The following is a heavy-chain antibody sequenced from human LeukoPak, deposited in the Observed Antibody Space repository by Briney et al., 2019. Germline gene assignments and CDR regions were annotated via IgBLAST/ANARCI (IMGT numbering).Heavy chain of an antibody. D-gene: IGHD6-19*01. Sequence: GGSLRLSCAASGFTFSSYAMHWVRQAPGKGLEWVAVVSYDGSNKYYADSVKGRFTISRDNSKNTLYLQMDSLRGEDTAEYYCAKDLRTIVAVAGTLDSWGQGTLVTVSS. J-gene: IGHJ4*02. CDR3: AKDLRTIVAVAGTLDS. CDR1: GFTFSSYA. CDR2: VSYDGSNK. V-gene: IGHV3-30*18.